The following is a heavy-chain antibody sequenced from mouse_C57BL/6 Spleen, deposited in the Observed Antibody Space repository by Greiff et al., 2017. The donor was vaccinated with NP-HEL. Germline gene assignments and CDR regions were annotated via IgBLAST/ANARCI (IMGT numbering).Heavy chain of an antibody. V-gene: IGHV1-15*01. CDR1: GYPFTDYE. D-gene: IGHD2-1*01. CDR3: TNAIYYGNLVFAY. CDR2: IDPETGGT. Sequence: VKLVESGAELVRPGASVTLSCKASGYPFTDYEMHWVKQTPVHGLEWIGAIDPETGGTAYNQKFKGKAILTADKSSSTAYMELRSLTSEDSAVYYCTNAIYYGNLVFAYWGQGTLVTVSA. J-gene: IGHJ3*01.